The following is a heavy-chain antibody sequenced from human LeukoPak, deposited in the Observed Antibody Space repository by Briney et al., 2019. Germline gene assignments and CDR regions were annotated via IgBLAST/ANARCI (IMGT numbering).Heavy chain of an antibody. J-gene: IGHJ4*02. CDR2: IYYSGST. Sequence: SETLSLTCTVSGGSISSSSYYWGWIRQPPGKGLEWIGSIYYSGSTYYNPSLKSRVTISVDTSKNQFSLKLSSVTAADTAVYYCARMVRGILAYFDYWGQGTLVTVSS. CDR1: GGSISSSSYY. CDR3: ARMVRGILAYFDY. D-gene: IGHD3-10*01. V-gene: IGHV4-39*01.